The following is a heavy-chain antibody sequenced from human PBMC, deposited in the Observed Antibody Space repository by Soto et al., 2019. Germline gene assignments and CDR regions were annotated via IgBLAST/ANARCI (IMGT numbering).Heavy chain of an antibody. CDR3: AKSMGGTANGMDV. V-gene: IGHV3-9*01. J-gene: IGHJ6*02. D-gene: IGHD2-15*01. Sequence: EVQLVESGGGLVQPGRSLRLSCAASGFRCDDYGMHWVRQVPGKGLEWGSGISYYSGSVGYADSVKGRFTISRDNAKNSLYLQMNSLRAEDTALYYCAKSMGGTANGMDVWGQGTTVTVSS. CDR2: ISYYSGSV. CDR1: GFRCDDYG.